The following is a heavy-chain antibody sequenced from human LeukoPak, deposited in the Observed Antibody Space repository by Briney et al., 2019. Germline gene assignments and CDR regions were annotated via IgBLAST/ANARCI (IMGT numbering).Heavy chain of an antibody. CDR2: IYHSGSA. CDR3: ARLDDFWSGYASFDY. Sequence: PSETLSLXCTVSGYSISSGYYWGWIRQPPGKGLEWIGSIYHSGSAYYNPSLKSRVTISVDTSKNQFSLKLSSVTAADTAVYYCARLDDFWSGYASFDYWGQGTLVTVSS. D-gene: IGHD3-3*01. V-gene: IGHV4-38-2*02. CDR1: GYSISSGYY. J-gene: IGHJ4*02.